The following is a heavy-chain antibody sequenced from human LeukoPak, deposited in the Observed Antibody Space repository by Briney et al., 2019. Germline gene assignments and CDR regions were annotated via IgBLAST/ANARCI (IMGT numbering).Heavy chain of an antibody. J-gene: IGHJ4*02. CDR1: GYTFTGYY. Sequence: GESLKISCKASGYTFTGYYMHWVRQAPGQGLEWMGWINPNSGGTNYAQKFQGWVTMTRDTSISTAYMELSRLRSDDTAVYYCARDGSGFDYWGQGTLVTVSS. CDR2: INPNSGGT. V-gene: IGHV1-2*04. CDR3: ARDGSGFDY. D-gene: IGHD6-19*01.